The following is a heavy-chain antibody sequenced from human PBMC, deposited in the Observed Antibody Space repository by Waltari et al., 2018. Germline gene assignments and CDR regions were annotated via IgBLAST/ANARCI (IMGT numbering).Heavy chain of an antibody. D-gene: IGHD3-3*01. CDR2: IRYDGSNK. J-gene: IGHJ3*02. V-gene: IGHV3-30*02. CDR1: GFTFSSYG. Sequence: QVQLVESGGGVVQPGGSLRLSCAASGFTFSSYGMHWVRQAPGKGLEWVAFIRYDGSNKYYADSVKGRFTISRDNSKNTLYLQMNSLRAEDTAVYYCARMPDFWSGNDAFDIWGQGTMVTVSS. CDR3: ARMPDFWSGNDAFDI.